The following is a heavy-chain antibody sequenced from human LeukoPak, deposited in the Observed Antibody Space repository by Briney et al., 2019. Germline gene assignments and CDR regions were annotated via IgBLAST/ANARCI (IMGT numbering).Heavy chain of an antibody. D-gene: IGHD3-22*01. CDR2: ISGSGGTT. V-gene: IGHV3-23*01. Sequence: PGGSLRLSCAASGFTFNTYAMSWVRQAPGKGLEWVSAISGSGGTTYYADSVKGRFTISRDNSKNTLYLQMNSLRVDDTAVYFCAKDWKSYYDNSSFDYWGQGTLVTVSS. J-gene: IGHJ4*02. CDR1: GFTFNTYA. CDR3: AKDWKSYYDNSSFDY.